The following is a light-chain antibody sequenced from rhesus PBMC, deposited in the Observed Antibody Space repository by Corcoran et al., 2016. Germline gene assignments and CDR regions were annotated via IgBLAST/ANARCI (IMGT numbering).Light chain of an antibody. CDR3: QQSSNLYH. J-gene: IGKJ2*01. CDR1: QSVGSY. V-gene: IGKV3-24*04. CDR2: GAS. Sequence: ETVVTQSPATLSLSPGERATLSCRASQSVGSYLAWYQQKPGQAPRLLIYGASSRATGIPDRFSGSGSGTDFPLTISSLEPGDVGVYYCQQSSNLYHFGQGTKVEIK.